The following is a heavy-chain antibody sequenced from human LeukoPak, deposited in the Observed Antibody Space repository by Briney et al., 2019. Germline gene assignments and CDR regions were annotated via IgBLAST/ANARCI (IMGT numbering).Heavy chain of an antibody. CDR2: IYYSGST. CDR1: SGSISSYY. Sequence: SETLSLTCTVSSGSISSYYWSWIRQPPGKGLEWIGYIYYSGSTNYNPSLKSRVTISVDTSKNQFSLKLSSVTAADTAVYYCARGSVAAAGTSYYYGMDVWGQGTTVTVSS. V-gene: IGHV4-59*01. CDR3: ARGSVAAAGTSYYYGMDV. D-gene: IGHD6-13*01. J-gene: IGHJ6*02.